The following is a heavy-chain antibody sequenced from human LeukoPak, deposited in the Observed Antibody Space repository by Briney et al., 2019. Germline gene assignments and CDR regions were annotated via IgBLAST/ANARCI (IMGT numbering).Heavy chain of an antibody. V-gene: IGHV3-23*01. CDR3: AKEMTNYYDSSGYYHY. Sequence: GGSLRLSCAASGFTFSSYEMNWVRQAPGKGLEWVSAISGSGGSTYYADSVKGRFTISRDNSKNTLYLQMNSLRAEDTAVYYCAKEMTNYYDSSGYYHYWGQGTLVTVSS. CDR2: ISGSGGST. J-gene: IGHJ4*02. D-gene: IGHD3-22*01. CDR1: GFTFSSYE.